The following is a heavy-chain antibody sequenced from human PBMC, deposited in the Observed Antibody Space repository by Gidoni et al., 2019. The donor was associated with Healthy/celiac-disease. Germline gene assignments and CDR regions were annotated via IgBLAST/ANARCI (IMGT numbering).Heavy chain of an antibody. CDR1: AFTFADYA. D-gene: IGHD3-10*01. CDR2: ISGDGGST. V-gene: IGHV3-43*02. Sequence: EVQLFESGGGVVQPGGSPRLSCAASAFTFADYAMHWVRQAPGKGLEWVSLISGDGGSTYYADSVKGRFTISRDNSKNSLYLQMNSLRTEDTALYYCAKGFFPSHYYGIDIWGQGTMVTVSS. CDR3: AKGFFPSHYYGIDI. J-gene: IGHJ3*02.